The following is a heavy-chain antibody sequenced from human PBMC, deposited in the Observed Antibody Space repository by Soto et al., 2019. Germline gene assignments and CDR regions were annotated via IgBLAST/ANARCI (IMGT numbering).Heavy chain of an antibody. CDR3: ARGDRGAFDL. V-gene: IGHV3-74*01. CDR2: IHSDGSST. Sequence: GGSLRLSCAASGFTFSSFVMHWVRQAPGQGLVWVSRIHSDGSSTTYADSVKGRFTISRDNAKNTLYLQMNSLRVEDTAVYYCARGDRGAFDLWGQGTMVTVSS. D-gene: IGHD2-21*02. J-gene: IGHJ3*01. CDR1: GFTFSSFV.